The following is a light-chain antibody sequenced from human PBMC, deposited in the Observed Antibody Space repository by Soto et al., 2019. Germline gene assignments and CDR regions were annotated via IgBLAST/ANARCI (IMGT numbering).Light chain of an antibody. V-gene: IGKV1-27*01. Sequence: DIQMTQSPTSLSASVGDRVTITCRASQDIRNFVAWYQQKPGKAPKLLIYAASTLQSGLPSRFSGSGSGTDFTLTINSLQTEDVATYSCQQYSSVPVFGPGTKVEIK. CDR1: QDIRNF. CDR3: QQYSSVPV. J-gene: IGKJ3*01. CDR2: AAS.